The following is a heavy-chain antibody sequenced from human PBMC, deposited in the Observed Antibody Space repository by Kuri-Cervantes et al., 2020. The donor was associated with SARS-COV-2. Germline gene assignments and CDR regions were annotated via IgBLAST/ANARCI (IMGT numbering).Heavy chain of an antibody. CDR1: GITLNSYS. CDR3: AKDPQEHDFWSSSSDGSGFDV. CDR2: ISGSGSTK. Sequence: LSLTCAAPGITLNSYSMNWGRRAPGKGLEWISYISGSGSTKYYADSVKGRFAISRNNAKNSLSLQLNSLRDEDTAIYYCAKDPQEHDFWSSSSDGSGFDVWGQGTTVTVSS. V-gene: IGHV3-48*02. J-gene: IGHJ3*01. D-gene: IGHD3-3*01.